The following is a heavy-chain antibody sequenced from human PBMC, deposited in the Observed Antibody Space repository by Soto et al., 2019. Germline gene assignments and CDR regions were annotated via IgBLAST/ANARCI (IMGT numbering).Heavy chain of an antibody. CDR1: GYSFTSYW. Sequence: GESLTISCKGSGYSFTSYWICWVRQMPGKGLEWMGIIYPGDSDTRYSPSFQGQVTISADKSISTAYLQWSSLKASDTAMYYCATGGDSDPYYYYYGMDVWGQGTTVTVSS. CDR3: ATGGDSDPYYYYYGMDV. J-gene: IGHJ6*02. D-gene: IGHD4-17*01. CDR2: IYPGDSDT. V-gene: IGHV5-51*01.